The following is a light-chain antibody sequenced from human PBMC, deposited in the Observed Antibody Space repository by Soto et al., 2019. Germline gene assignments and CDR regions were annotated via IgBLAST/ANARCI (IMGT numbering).Light chain of an antibody. J-gene: IGLJ3*02. CDR2: EVS. V-gene: IGLV2-23*02. Sequence: QSALTHPASVSGSPGQSITISCTGTSSDVGSYNLVSWYQQHPGKAPKLMIYEVSKRPSGVSNRFSGSKSRNTASLTISGLQAEDEADYYCCSYAGSSTLWVFGGGTKLTVL. CDR3: CSYAGSSTLWV. CDR1: SSDVGSYNL.